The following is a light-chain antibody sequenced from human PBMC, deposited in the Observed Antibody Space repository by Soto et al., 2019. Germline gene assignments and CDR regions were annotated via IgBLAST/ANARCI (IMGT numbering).Light chain of an antibody. CDR2: EVS. Sequence: QSALTQPASVSGSPGQSITISCTGTNSYIGSYNYVSWYQQHPGKAPKLLIYEVSNRPSGISNRFSGSKSGNTASLTISGLQAEDEANYYCSSYANIRVFFGGGTKCTVL. CDR1: NSYIGSYNY. CDR3: SSYANIRVF. J-gene: IGLJ2*01. V-gene: IGLV2-14*01.